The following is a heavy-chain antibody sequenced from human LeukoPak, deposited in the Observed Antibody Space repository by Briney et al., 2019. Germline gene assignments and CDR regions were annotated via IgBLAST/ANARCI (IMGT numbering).Heavy chain of an antibody. V-gene: IGHV3-9*01. Sequence: GRSLRLSCAASGFTFDDYAMHWVRQAPGKGLEWVSGISWNSGSIGYADSVKGRFTISRDNAKNSLYLQMNSLRAEDTALYYCAKDMAGPYSSGRYEFPTCCDYWGQGTLVTVSS. J-gene: IGHJ4*02. CDR2: ISWNSGSI. CDR1: GFTFDDYA. D-gene: IGHD6-19*01. CDR3: AKDMAGPYSSGRYEFPTCCDY.